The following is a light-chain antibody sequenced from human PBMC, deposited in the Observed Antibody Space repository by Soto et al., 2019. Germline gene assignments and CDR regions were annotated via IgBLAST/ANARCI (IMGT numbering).Light chain of an antibody. V-gene: IGLV2-14*01. CDR1: SSDVGLYDY. Sequence: QSALTQPASVSGSPGQSITISCTGTSSDVGLYDYVSWYQQHPGKAPQLMIYAVSNRPSGVSNRFSASKSGNTASLFISGLQAEDEAEYYCSSYTSDSSYVFGSGAKSPS. CDR2: AVS. J-gene: IGLJ1*01. CDR3: SSYTSDSSYV.